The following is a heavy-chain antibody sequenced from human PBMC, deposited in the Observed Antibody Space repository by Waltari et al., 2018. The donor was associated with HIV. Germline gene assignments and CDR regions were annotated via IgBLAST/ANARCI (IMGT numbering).Heavy chain of an antibody. CDR1: GYTFTGYD. CDR3: ARGPPNDLWPPQTRHMDV. Sequence: QVQLVQSGTEVKKPGASVKVSCKASGYTFTGYDMNWVRQATGQGLEWMGWMNPESGNTAYAHKFQRRVTMTRNTSIRTAYMELTSLRSEDTAVYYCARGPPNDLWPPQTRHMDVWGQGTTVTVSS. CDR2: MNPESGNT. V-gene: IGHV1-8*01. J-gene: IGHJ6*02. D-gene: IGHD3-3*01.